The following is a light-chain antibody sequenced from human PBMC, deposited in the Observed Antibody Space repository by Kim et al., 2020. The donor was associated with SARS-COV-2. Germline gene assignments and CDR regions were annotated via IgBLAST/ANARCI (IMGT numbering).Light chain of an antibody. CDR2: SNN. J-gene: IGLJ3*02. V-gene: IGLV1-47*02. Sequence: GQAGTISCSGSSSNSGSNYVYWYQQLPGTAPKLLIYSNNQRPSGVPDRFSGSKSGTSASLAISGLRSEDEADYYCAAWDDSLSGPVFGGGTKLTVL. CDR1: SSNSGSNY. CDR3: AAWDDSLSGPV.